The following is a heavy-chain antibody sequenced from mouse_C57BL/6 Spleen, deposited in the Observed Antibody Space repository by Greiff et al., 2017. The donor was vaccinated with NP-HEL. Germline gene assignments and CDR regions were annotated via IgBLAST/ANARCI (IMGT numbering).Heavy chain of an antibody. V-gene: IGHV1-69*01. Sequence: QVQLQQPGAELVMPGASVKLSCKASGYIFTSYWMHWVKQRPGQGLEWIGEIDPSDSYTNYNQKFKGKSTLTVDKSSSTAYMQLSSLTSEDSAVYYCAIYYDYAMDYWGQGTSVTVSS. CDR2: IDPSDSYT. CDR3: AIYYDYAMDY. J-gene: IGHJ4*01. D-gene: IGHD2-1*01. CDR1: GYIFTSYW.